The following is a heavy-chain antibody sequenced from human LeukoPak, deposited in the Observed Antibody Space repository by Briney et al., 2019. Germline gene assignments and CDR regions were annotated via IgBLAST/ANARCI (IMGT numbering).Heavy chain of an antibody. CDR1: GGSISSYY. CDR2: IYYSGST. CDR3: ARGLGYCSSTSCPPVYFDY. D-gene: IGHD2-2*01. V-gene: IGHV4-59*01. Sequence: SETLSLTCTVSGGSISSYYWSWIRQPPGKGLEWIGYIYYSGSTNYNPSLKSRVTISVDASKNQFSLKLSSVTAADMAVYYCARGLGYCSSTSCPPVYFDYWGQGTLVTVSS. J-gene: IGHJ4*02.